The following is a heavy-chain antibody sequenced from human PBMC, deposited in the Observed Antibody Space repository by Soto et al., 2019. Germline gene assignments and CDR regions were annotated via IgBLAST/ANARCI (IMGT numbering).Heavy chain of an antibody. CDR2: ISHRGAT. Sequence: SETLSLTCSVSGYSIDRGYYWGWIRPAPERGLEWIGSISHRGATSYTPSLKSRAIISLDTSNNQFTLRLTSVTVADTATYYCVRYEYDSSGHDDEHWGQGILVTVSS. J-gene: IGHJ4*02. CDR3: VRYEYDSSGHDDEH. CDR1: GYSIDRGYY. V-gene: IGHV4-38-2*02. D-gene: IGHD3-22*01.